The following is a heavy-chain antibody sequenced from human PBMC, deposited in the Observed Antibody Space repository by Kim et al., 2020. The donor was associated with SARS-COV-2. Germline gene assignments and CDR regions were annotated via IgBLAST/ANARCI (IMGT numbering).Heavy chain of an antibody. D-gene: IGHD6-13*01. CDR3: ARVSGSWYLNWFDP. Sequence: GGSLRLSCAASGFTFSSYEMNWVRQAPGKGLEWVSYISSSGSTIYYADSVKGRFTISRDNAKNSLYLQMNSLRAEDTAVYYCARVSGSWYLNWFDPWGQGTLVTVSS. CDR1: GFTFSSYE. CDR2: ISSSGSTI. V-gene: IGHV3-48*03. J-gene: IGHJ5*02.